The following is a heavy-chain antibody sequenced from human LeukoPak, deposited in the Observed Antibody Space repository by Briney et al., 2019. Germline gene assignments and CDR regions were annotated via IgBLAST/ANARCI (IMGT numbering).Heavy chain of an antibody. Sequence: PGGSPRLSCAASGFTFSSYWMSWVRQAPGKGLEWVANIKQDGSEKYYVDSVKGRFTISRDNAKNSLYLQMNSLRAEDTAVYYCASRLTDSSGYYPSYYFDYWGQGTLVTVSS. J-gene: IGHJ4*02. CDR3: ASRLTDSSGYYPSYYFDY. CDR2: IKQDGSEK. CDR1: GFTFSSYW. V-gene: IGHV3-7*01. D-gene: IGHD3-22*01.